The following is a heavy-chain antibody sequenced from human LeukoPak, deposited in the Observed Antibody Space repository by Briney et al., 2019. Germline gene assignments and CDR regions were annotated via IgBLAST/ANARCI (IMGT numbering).Heavy chain of an antibody. Sequence: SQTLSLTCTVSGGSISSGDYYWSWIRQPPGKGLEWIGYIYYSGSTYYNPSLKSRVTISVDTSKNQFSLKLSSVTAADTAVYYCARARYDILTGYYHYYYYYYMDVWGKGTTVTVSS. CDR3: ARARYDILTGYYHYYYYYYMDV. CDR1: GGSISSGDYY. D-gene: IGHD3-9*01. J-gene: IGHJ6*03. CDR2: IYYSGST. V-gene: IGHV4-30-4*01.